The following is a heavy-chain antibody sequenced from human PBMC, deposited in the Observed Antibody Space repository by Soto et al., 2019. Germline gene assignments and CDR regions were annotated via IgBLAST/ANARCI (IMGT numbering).Heavy chain of an antibody. CDR1: GGTFSSYA. CDR3: ARDRMVYAAHPGHWFDP. V-gene: IGHV1-69*12. CDR2: IIPIFGTA. D-gene: IGHD2-8*01. J-gene: IGHJ5*02. Sequence: QVQLVQSGAEVKKPGSSVKVSCKASGGTFSSYAISWVRQAPGQGLEWMGGIIPIFGTANYAQKFQGRVTIAADESTSTAYMELSSLRSEDTAVYYCARDRMVYAAHPGHWFDPWGQGTLVTVSS.